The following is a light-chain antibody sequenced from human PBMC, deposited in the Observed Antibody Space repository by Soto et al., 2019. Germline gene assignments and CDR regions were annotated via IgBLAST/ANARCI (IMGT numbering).Light chain of an antibody. CDR1: QSISSW. CDR2: DAS. Sequence: DIQMTQSPSTLSASVGDRVTITCRASQSISSWLAWYQQKPGKAPKLLIYDASSLESGVPSRFSGSGSGTEVTLTIISRQPDDFATYYCQQYNSYSPLTFGGGTKVEIK. CDR3: QQYNSYSPLT. V-gene: IGKV1-5*01. J-gene: IGKJ4*01.